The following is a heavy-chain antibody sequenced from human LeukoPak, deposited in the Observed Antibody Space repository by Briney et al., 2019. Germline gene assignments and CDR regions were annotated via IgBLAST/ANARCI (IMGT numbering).Heavy chain of an antibody. CDR3: AKGLQGHVLWFGLRTNWFDP. Sequence: GGSLRLSCAASGFTFSSYGMHWVRQAPGKGLEWVSAISGSGGSTYYADSVKGRFTISRDNSKNTLYLQMNSLRAEDTAVYYCAKGLQGHVLWFGLRTNWFDPWGQGTLVTVSS. CDR2: ISGSGGST. V-gene: IGHV3-23*01. D-gene: IGHD3-10*01. CDR1: GFTFSSYG. J-gene: IGHJ5*02.